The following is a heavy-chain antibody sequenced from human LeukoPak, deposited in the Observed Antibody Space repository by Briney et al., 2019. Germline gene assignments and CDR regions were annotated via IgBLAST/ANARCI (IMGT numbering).Heavy chain of an antibody. J-gene: IGHJ3*02. CDR2: IHDDGATT. CDR3: AIVYAVPDKRNALDM. V-gene: IGHV3-74*01. D-gene: IGHD6-19*01. CDR1: GFTFSSHW. Sequence: GGSLILSCAASGFTFSSHWMHWVRQASGKGLVWVSRIHDDGATTNYADSVKGRFTISRDNAKNTLYLQMNSLRAEDTAVYYCAIVYAVPDKRNALDMWGQGTMVTVSS.